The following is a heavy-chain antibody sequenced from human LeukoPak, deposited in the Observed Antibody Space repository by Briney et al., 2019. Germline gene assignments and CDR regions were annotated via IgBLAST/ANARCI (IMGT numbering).Heavy chain of an antibody. CDR1: GYTFTSCA. Sequence: ASVKVSCKASGYTFTSCAMHWVRQAPGQRLEWMGWINAGNGNTKYSQKFQGRVTITRDTSASTAYMELSSLRSEDTAVYYCARDRYYDFWSGYLGDYYYYGMDVWGQGTTVTVSS. V-gene: IGHV1-3*01. J-gene: IGHJ6*02. CDR2: INAGNGNT. D-gene: IGHD3-3*01. CDR3: ARDRYYDFWSGYLGDYYYYGMDV.